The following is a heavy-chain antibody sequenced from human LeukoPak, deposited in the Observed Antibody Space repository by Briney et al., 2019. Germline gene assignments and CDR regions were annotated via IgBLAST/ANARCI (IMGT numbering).Heavy chain of an antibody. J-gene: IGHJ5*02. V-gene: IGHV1-18*01. CDR2: ISAYNGNT. CDR1: GYTFTSYG. CDR3: ARVIRNWPPNWFDP. Sequence: ASVKVSCKASGYTFTSYGISWVRQAPGQGLEWMGWISAYNGNTNYAQKLQGRVTMTTDTSTSTAYMELRSLRSDDTAVYYCARVIRNWPPNWFDPWGQGTLVTVSS.